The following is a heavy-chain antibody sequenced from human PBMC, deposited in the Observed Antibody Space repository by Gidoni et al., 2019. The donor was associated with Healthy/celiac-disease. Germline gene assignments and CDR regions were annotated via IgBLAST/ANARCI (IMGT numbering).Heavy chain of an antibody. CDR1: GGSISSSSHY. V-gene: IGHV4-39*01. Sequence: QLQLQESGPGLVKPSETLSLPCTVPGGSISSSSHYWGWLGQPPGKGLEWIGSICYSGSTYYNPSLKSRVTISVDTSKNQFSLKLSSVTAADTAVYYCARGDYGLYYYYGMDVWGQGTTVTVSS. D-gene: IGHD4-17*01. CDR3: ARGDYGLYYYYGMDV. J-gene: IGHJ6*02. CDR2: ICYSGST.